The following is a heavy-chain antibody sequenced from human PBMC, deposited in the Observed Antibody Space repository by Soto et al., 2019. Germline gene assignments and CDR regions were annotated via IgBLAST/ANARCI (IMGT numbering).Heavy chain of an antibody. Sequence: EVQLLESGGGLVQPGGSLRLSCTASGFTFSNYAMSWVRQAPGKGLEWVSAISGGGRSTYYAASVKGRFTISRDNSKNTLYLQINSLRAEDTAVYYCAYTSRAHLGSQQNWGQGTLVTVSS. CDR2: ISGGGRST. J-gene: IGHJ4*02. CDR3: AYTSRAHLGSQQN. V-gene: IGHV3-23*01. CDR1: GFTFSNYA. D-gene: IGHD3-16*01.